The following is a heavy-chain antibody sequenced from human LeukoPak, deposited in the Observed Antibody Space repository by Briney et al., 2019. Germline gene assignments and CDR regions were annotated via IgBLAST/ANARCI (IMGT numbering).Heavy chain of an antibody. J-gene: IGHJ4*02. CDR3: ARVLRGGSGWYLDY. CDR1: GFTFSSYS. Sequence: PGGSLRLSCAASGFTFSSYSMSWVRQAPGKGLEWVSVIYSGGSTYYADSVKGRFTISRHNSKNTLYLQMNSLRAEDTAVYYCARVLRGGSGWYLDYWGQGTLVTVSS. CDR2: IYSGGST. V-gene: IGHV3-53*04. D-gene: IGHD6-19*01.